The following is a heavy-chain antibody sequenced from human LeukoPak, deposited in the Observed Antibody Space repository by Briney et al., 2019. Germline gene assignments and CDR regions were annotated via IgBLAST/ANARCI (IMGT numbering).Heavy chain of an antibody. Sequence: VASVKVSCKASGYTFTGYFMHWVRQAPGHGLEWMGWINPNSGGTNYAQKFQGRVTMTRDTSISTAYMELSRLRSDDTAVYYCARQELVDIVATTYWGQGTLVTVSS. J-gene: IGHJ4*02. D-gene: IGHD5-12*01. CDR3: ARQELVDIVATTY. CDR2: INPNSGGT. V-gene: IGHV1-2*02. CDR1: GYTFTGYF.